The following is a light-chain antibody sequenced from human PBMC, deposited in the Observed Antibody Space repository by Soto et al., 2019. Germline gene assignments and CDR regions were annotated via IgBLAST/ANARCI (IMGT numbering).Light chain of an antibody. CDR1: QDSRDW. V-gene: IGKV1-5*01. J-gene: IGKJ1*01. CDR3: QQYNGYSTWT. CDR2: DAS. Sequence: DIEMTQSPSSLSASVGEKVTITCRASQDSRDWVAWYQQKPGQAPKLLIYDASKLFPGVSSRFSGSGSGTEFTLTISCLQPDDFATYYCQQYNGYSTWTFGQGTKVDIK.